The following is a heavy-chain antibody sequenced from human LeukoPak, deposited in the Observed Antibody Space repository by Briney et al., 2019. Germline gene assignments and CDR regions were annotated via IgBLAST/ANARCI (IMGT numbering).Heavy chain of an antibody. V-gene: IGHV3-23*01. CDR1: GFTFNSYA. Sequence: PGGSLRLSCAASGFTFNSYAMYWVRQAPGEGLEWVSGIFGSGGSAHYADSVKGRFTISRDNSKNTVYLQMNSLRAEDTAVYYCAKTTTGYSSGRYPGWPVDYWGQGALVTVSS. CDR3: AKTTTGYSSGRYPGWPVDY. J-gene: IGHJ4*02. D-gene: IGHD6-19*01. CDR2: IFGSGGSA.